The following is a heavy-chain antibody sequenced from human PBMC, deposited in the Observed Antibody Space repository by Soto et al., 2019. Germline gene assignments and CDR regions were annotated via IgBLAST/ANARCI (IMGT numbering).Heavy chain of an antibody. CDR3: ARDRYFYDSRGYYRTLDS. Sequence: QVQLQESGPGLVKPSETLSLSCTVSGGSFSNDYWTWIRQSPGKGLEGIGYIFHSGITDYNPSLQSRVTISIDTSRNHFSLNLTSVTAADTAVYYCARDRYFYDSRGYYRTLDSWGQGTLVTVSS. V-gene: IGHV4-59*01. J-gene: IGHJ4*02. CDR2: IFHSGIT. CDR1: GGSFSNDY. D-gene: IGHD3-22*01.